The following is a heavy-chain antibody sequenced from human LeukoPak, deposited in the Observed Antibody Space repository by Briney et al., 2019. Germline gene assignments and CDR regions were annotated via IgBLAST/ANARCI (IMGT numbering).Heavy chain of an antibody. D-gene: IGHD3-22*01. CDR2: IYYSGST. V-gene: IGHV4-39*01. Sequence: PPEALSLTCALPGGSISSYYWGWIRQPPGKGRGWIASIYYSGSTYYSPSLQSRATISVHASTNQSSLNLNSVTAADTAVYYCASTPRPTAMIGGIVYRGQRDLVSVSS. CDR3: ASTPRPTAMIGGIVY. CDR1: GGSISSYY. J-gene: IGHJ4*02.